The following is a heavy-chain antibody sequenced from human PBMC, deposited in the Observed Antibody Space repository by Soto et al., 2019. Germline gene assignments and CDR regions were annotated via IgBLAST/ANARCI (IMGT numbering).Heavy chain of an antibody. CDR2: ISSSSSTI. J-gene: IGHJ4*02. V-gene: IGHV3-48*01. CDR1: XFTFSSYS. CDR3: ARDPRSSDYYDSSGLNY. D-gene: IGHD3-22*01. Sequence: GGSLRLSCAASXFTFSSYSMNWVRQAPGKGLEWVSYISSSSSTIYYADSVKGRFTISRDNAKNSLYLQMNSLRAEDTAVYYCARDPRSSDYYDSSGLNYWGQGT.